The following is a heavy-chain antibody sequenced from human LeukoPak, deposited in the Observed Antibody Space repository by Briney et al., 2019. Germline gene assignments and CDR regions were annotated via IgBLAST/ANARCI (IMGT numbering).Heavy chain of an antibody. D-gene: IGHD3-16*01. CDR3: AGSHDPIGYFGL. Sequence: GESLKISCKGSGYSFTSYWIGWLRQMPGRGREWMGIIYPGDSDTRYSPSFQSQATISADKSISTAYLQWSSLKASDTAMYYCAGSHDPIGYFGLWGRGTLVTVSS. V-gene: IGHV5-51*01. CDR1: GYSFTSYW. CDR2: IYPGDSDT. J-gene: IGHJ2*01.